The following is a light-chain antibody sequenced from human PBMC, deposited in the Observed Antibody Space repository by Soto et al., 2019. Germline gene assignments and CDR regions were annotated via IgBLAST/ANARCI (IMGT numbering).Light chain of an antibody. CDR2: GAS. J-gene: IGKJ2*01. V-gene: IGKV3-15*01. CDR1: QTIASN. CDR3: QQYHNWPPQYT. Sequence: EIVMTQSPVTLSVSPGERVTLSCRASQTIASNLAWYQQKPGQAPRLLIHGASTRTTGVPARFSGSGSGTEFTLTISSLQSEDFAVYYCQQYHNWPPQYTFGQGTKLQL.